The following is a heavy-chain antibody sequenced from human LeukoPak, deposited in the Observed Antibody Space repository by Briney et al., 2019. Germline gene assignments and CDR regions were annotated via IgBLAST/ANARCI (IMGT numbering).Heavy chain of an antibody. V-gene: IGHV1-69*06. D-gene: IGHD3-22*01. CDR1: GGTFSSYA. Sequence: GASVKVSCKASGGTFSSYAISWVRQAPGQGLEWMGGIIPIFGTANYAQKFQGRVTITADKSTSTAYMELSSLRSEDTAVYYCARDGDYYYDSSGMAFDIWGQGTMVTVSS. CDR2: IIPIFGTA. J-gene: IGHJ3*02. CDR3: ARDGDYYYDSSGMAFDI.